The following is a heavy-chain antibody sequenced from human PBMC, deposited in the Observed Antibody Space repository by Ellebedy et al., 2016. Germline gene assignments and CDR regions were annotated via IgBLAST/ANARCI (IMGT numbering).Heavy chain of an antibody. CDR1: GFTFSTSN. D-gene: IGHD1-26*01. CDR2: ITFSNSHI. J-gene: IGHJ3*01. V-gene: IGHV3-21*01. CDR3: AMGGDAFTV. Sequence: GGSLRLXCAAPGFTFSTSNLNWVRQAPGRGPEWVSSITFSNSHIFYADSVKGRFVISRDNAKNSLYLEMNNLRAEDTARYYCAMGGDAFTVWGPGTMVTVSS.